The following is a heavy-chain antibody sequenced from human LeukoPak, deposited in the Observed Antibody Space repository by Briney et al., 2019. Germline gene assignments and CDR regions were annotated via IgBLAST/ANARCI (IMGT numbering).Heavy chain of an antibody. D-gene: IGHD6-6*01. CDR1: GFTFSSYS. CDR3: AKAEELWQLVSVLDY. V-gene: IGHV3-21*04. CDR2: ISSSSSYI. Sequence: PGGSLRLSCAASGFTFSSYSMNWVRQAPGKGLEWVSSISSSSSYIYYADSVKGRFTISRDNAKNSLYLQMNSLRAEDTALYYCAKAEELWQLVSVLDYWGQGTLVTVSS. J-gene: IGHJ4*02.